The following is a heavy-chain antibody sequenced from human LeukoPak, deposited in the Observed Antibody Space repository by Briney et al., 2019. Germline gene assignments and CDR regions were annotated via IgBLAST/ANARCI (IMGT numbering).Heavy chain of an antibody. CDR2: ISGSGGST. CDR1: GFTFSSYA. J-gene: IGHJ4*02. V-gene: IGHV3-23*01. D-gene: IGHD3-10*01. CDR3: AKVAKLLGFGDLFRKQYYSDY. Sequence: GGSLRLSWAASGFTFSSYAMSWVRQAPGKGLEWVSAISGSGGSTYYADSVKGRFTISRDNSKNTLYLQMNSLRAEDTAVYYCAKVAKLLGFGDLFRKQYYSDYWGQGTLVTVPS.